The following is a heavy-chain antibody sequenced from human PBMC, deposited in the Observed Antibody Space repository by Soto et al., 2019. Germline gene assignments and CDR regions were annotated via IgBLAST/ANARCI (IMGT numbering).Heavy chain of an antibody. CDR3: ARGQRFSDWFDP. CDR2: VYSSGGT. CDR1: GGSMSSYY. V-gene: IGHV4-4*07. D-gene: IGHD3-3*01. Sequence: SETLSLTCTVSGGSMSSYYWTWIRQPAGEGLEWIGRVYSSGGTHYNPSLKSRVTISLDTSKNQFSLRLLSVTDADTAVYYCARGQRFSDWFDPWGQGTLVTVSS. J-gene: IGHJ5*02.